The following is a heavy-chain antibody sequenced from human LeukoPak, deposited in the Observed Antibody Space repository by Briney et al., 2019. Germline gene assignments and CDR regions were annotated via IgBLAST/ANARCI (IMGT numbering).Heavy chain of an antibody. V-gene: IGHV3-21*01. CDR2: ISANSLHI. CDR3: VGPDSQFDC. D-gene: IGHD3-10*01. J-gene: IGHJ4*02. CDR1: GFTFSDQS. Sequence: PGGSLRLSCAASGFTFSDQSMNWVRQAPGKGLEWVSSISANSLHIFYADSVKGRFTISRNNAKNSLYLQMNNLRVEDTAVYYCVGPDSQFDCWGQGTLVTVSS.